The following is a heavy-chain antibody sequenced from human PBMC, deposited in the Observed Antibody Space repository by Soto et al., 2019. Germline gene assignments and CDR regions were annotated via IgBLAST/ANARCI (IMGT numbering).Heavy chain of an antibody. CDR2: INHRGST. CDR1: GGSFSGYY. J-gene: IGHJ6*02. V-gene: IGHV4-34*01. D-gene: IGHD2-2*01. Sequence: QVQLQQWGAGLLKPSETLSLTCAVYGGSFSGYYWSWIRQPPGKGLEWIGEINHRGSTNYNPSLKSRVTISVDTSKNQFSLKLSSVTAADTAVYYCARALVVPAAPGHYYGMDVWGQGTTVTVSS. CDR3: ARALVVPAAPGHYYGMDV.